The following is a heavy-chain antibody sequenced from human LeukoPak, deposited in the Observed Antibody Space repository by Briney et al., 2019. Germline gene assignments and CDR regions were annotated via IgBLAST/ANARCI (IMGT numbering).Heavy chain of an antibody. D-gene: IGHD3-3*01. Sequence: HPGGSLRLSCAASGFTFSSYWMSWVRQAPGKGLEWVANIKQDGSEKYYVDSVKGRFTISRDNAKNSLYLQMNSLRAEDTAVYYCARHRFLEWLLNDYWGQGTLVTVSS. CDR2: IKQDGSEK. J-gene: IGHJ4*02. CDR1: GFTFSSYW. V-gene: IGHV3-7*01. CDR3: ARHRFLEWLLNDY.